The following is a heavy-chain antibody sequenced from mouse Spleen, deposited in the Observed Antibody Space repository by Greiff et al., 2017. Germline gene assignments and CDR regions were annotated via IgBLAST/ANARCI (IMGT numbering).Heavy chain of an antibody. CDR3: ARAREPRPAWFAY. CDR2: IYPGSGST. J-gene: IGHJ3*01. V-gene: IGHV1-55*01. CDR1: GYTFTSYW. Sequence: QVQLQQPGAELVKPGASVKMSCKASGYTFTSYWITWVKQRPGQGLEWIGDIYPGSGSTNYNEKFKSKATLTVDTSSSTAYMQLSSLTSEDAAVYCGARAREPRPAWFAYWGQGTLVTVSA.